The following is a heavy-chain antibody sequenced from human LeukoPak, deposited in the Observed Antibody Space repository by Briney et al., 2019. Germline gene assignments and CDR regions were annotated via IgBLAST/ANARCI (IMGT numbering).Heavy chain of an antibody. V-gene: IGHV4-39*07. Sequence: SETLSLTCTVSGGSISSSSYYWGWIRQPPGKGLEWIGSIYYSGSTYYNPSLKSRVTISVDTSKNQFSLKLSSVTAADTAVYYCASPLVYGGGGYDFPRYYGMDVWGQGTTVTVSS. D-gene: IGHD5-12*01. CDR3: ASPLVYGGGGYDFPRYYGMDV. CDR1: GGSISSSSYY. CDR2: IYYSGST. J-gene: IGHJ6*02.